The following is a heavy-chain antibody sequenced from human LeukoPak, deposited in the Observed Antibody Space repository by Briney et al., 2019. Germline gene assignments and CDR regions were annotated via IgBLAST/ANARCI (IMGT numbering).Heavy chain of an antibody. J-gene: IGHJ4*02. CDR3: TRSTAWSRWDY. Sequence: GGSLRLSCAASGFADNTNHMSWVRQAPGKGLEWVSIINNGDTTYYADSVKGRFTISRDDSKNTLYLQVDSLRVEDTAVYYCTRSTAWSRWDYWGPGTLVTVSS. CDR1: GFADNTNH. D-gene: IGHD1-1*01. V-gene: IGHV3-66*01. CDR2: INNGDTT.